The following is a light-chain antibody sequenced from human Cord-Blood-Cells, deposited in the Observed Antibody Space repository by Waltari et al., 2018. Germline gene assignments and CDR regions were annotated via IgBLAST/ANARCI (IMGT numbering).Light chain of an antibody. CDR3: QQYGSSPYT. J-gene: IGKJ2*01. V-gene: IGKV3-20*01. CDR1: QRVSSSY. Sequence: ETVLTQSPGTLSFSPGERANISCRASQRVSSSYLAWYQQKPGQAPRLLIYGASSRATGIPDRFSGSGSGTDFTLTISRLEPEDFAVYYCQQYGSSPYTFGQGTKLEIK. CDR2: GAS.